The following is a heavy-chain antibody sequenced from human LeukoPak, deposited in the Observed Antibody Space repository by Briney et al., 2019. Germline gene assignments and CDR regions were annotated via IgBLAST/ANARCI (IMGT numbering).Heavy chain of an antibody. Sequence: PGGSLRLSCAASGFTFSSYSMNWVRQAPGKGLEWVSSISSSSSYIYYADSVMGRFTISRDNAKNSLYLQMNSLRAEDTAVYYCARDVLRYFDSDYFDYWGQGTLVTVSS. D-gene: IGHD3-9*01. J-gene: IGHJ4*02. CDR1: GFTFSSYS. CDR3: ARDVLRYFDSDYFDY. CDR2: ISSSSSYI. V-gene: IGHV3-21*01.